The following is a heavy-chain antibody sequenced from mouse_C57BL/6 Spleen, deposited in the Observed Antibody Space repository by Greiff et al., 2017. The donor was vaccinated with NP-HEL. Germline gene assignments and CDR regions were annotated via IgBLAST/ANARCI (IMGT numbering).Heavy chain of an antibody. Sequence: VQLQQPGAELVRPGTSVKLSCKASGYTFTSYWMHWVKQRPGQGLEWIGVIDPSDSYTNYNQKFKGKATLTVDPSSSTAYMQLSSLTSEDSAVYYCTTYWYFDYWGQGTTLTVSS. D-gene: IGHD2-10*01. V-gene: IGHV1-59*01. CDR1: GYTFTSYW. CDR2: IDPSDSYT. CDR3: TTYWYFDY. J-gene: IGHJ2*01.